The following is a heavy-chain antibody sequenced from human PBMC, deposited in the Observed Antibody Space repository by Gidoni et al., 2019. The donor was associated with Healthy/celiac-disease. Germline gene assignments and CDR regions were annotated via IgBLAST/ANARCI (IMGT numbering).Heavy chain of an antibody. J-gene: IGHJ5*02. CDR3: ARLIRDGRDIDP. Sequence: QLQLQESGPGLGKPSETLYLTCTGPGGSISRSSYYWGWIRQPPGKGLEWIGSIYYRGSTSYHPSLKSRVTLSVDTSKNQFSLKLSSVTAADTAVYSCARLIRDGRDIDPWGQGTLVTVSS. CDR2: IYYRGST. V-gene: IGHV4-39*01. CDR1: GGSISRSSYY. D-gene: IGHD2-21*01.